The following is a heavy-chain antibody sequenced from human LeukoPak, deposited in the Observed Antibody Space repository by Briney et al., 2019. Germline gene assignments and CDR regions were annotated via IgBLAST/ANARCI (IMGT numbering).Heavy chain of an antibody. Sequence: GESLKISCAASGFCFSTYSMNWVRPAPGKGVQWVSYISSGSSAIYYTDSVKGRFTITKNDAKNSVYLQMNSLRTEDMAVYYCGTGEARFDYWGQGILVTVSS. CDR2: ISSGSSAI. J-gene: IGHJ4*02. V-gene: IGHV3-48*01. D-gene: IGHD3-10*01. CDR3: GTGEARFDY. CDR1: GFCFSTYS.